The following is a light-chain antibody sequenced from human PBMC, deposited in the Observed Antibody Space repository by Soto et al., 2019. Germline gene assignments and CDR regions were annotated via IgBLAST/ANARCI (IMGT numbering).Light chain of an antibody. CDR1: QNISNF. CDR3: QQYNTYSWT. Sequence: DIQMTQSPSTLSASVGERVTISCRANQNISNFLAWYQQKPGKAPKLLIYDASTLESGVPSRFRGSGSGTKFTVTISSLQPDDFATYYCQQYNTYSWTFGQGTKVDIK. CDR2: DAS. J-gene: IGKJ1*01. V-gene: IGKV1-5*01.